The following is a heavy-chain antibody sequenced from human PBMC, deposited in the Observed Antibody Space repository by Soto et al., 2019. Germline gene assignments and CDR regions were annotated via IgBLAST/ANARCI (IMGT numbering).Heavy chain of an antibody. CDR1: GFTFSSYA. CDR2: ISGSGGST. CDR3: AKDPPVVPAARTQNFDY. J-gene: IGHJ4*02. Sequence: EVQLLESGGGLVQPGGSLRLSCAASGFTFSSYAMSWVRQAPGKGLEWVSAISGSGGSTYYADSVKGRFTISRDNSKNTLYLQMNSLRAEDTAVYYCAKDPPVVPAARTQNFDYWGQGTLVTVSS. D-gene: IGHD2-2*01. V-gene: IGHV3-23*01.